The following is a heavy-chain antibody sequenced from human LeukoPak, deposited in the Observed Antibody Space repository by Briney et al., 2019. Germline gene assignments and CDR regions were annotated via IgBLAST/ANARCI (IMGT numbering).Heavy chain of an antibody. Sequence: GGSLRLPCAASGFTFSDYWMHWVRQAPGKGLVWVSRINIDGSSISYAESVRGRFTISRDNRKNTLYLQMNSLRAEDTAVYYCARVPVRGGQAFDFWGQGTMVTVSS. CDR1: GFTFSDYW. CDR2: INIDGSSI. D-gene: IGHD4-17*01. CDR3: ARVPVRGGQAFDF. V-gene: IGHV3-74*01. J-gene: IGHJ3*01.